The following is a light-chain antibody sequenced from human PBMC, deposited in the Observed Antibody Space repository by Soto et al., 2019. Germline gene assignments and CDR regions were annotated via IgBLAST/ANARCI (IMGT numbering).Light chain of an antibody. J-gene: IGLJ1*01. CDR1: SSDVGGYNY. Sequence: QSALTQPRSVSGSPGQSVTISCTGTSSDVGGYNYVSWYQQHPGKAPKVMIYDVSERPSGVPDRFSGSTSGNTASLTISGLEAEDEADYYCCSYAGSPRYVFGTGNKVTVL. V-gene: IGLV2-11*01. CDR3: CSYAGSPRYV. CDR2: DVS.